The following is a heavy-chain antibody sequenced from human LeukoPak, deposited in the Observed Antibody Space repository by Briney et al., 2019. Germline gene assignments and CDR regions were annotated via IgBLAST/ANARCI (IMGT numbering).Heavy chain of an antibody. J-gene: IGHJ4*02. V-gene: IGHV3-53*01. CDR1: GFTVSSNS. Sequence: PGGSLRLSCTVSGFTVSSNSMSWVCQAPGKGLEWVSFIYSDNTHYSDSVKGRFTISRDNSKNTLYLQMNSLRAEDTAVYYCARRAGAYSHPYDYWGQGTLVTVSS. D-gene: IGHD4/OR15-4a*01. CDR3: ARRAGAYSHPYDY. CDR2: IYSDNT.